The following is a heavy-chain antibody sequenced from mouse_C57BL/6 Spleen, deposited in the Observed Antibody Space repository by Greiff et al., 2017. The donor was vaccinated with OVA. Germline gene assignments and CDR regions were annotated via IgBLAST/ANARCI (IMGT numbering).Heavy chain of an antibody. D-gene: IGHD2-4*01. CDR3: ARSWGYDYESFAY. CDR1: GYTFTSYW. J-gene: IGHJ3*01. CDR2: INPSNGGT. Sequence: VQLQQPGTELVKPGASVKLSCKASGYTFTSYWMHWVKQRPGQGLEWIGNINPSNGGTNYNEKFKSKATLTVDKSSSTAYMQLSSLTSEDSAVYYCARSWGYDYESFAYWGQGTLVTVSA. V-gene: IGHV1-53*01.